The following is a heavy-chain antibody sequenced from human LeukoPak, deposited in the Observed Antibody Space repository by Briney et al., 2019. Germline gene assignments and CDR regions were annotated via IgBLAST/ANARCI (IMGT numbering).Heavy chain of an antibody. CDR3: ARDRNYYDSSGYSFDY. Sequence: SETLSLTCTVSGGSISSSSYYWGWIRQPPRNGLEWLGSIYYSGNTYYNPSLKSRVTISVDTSKNQFSLKLSSVTAADTAVYYCARDRNYYDSSGYSFDYWGQGTLVTVSS. J-gene: IGHJ4*02. CDR2: IYYSGNT. CDR1: GGSISSSSYY. V-gene: IGHV4-39*07. D-gene: IGHD3-22*01.